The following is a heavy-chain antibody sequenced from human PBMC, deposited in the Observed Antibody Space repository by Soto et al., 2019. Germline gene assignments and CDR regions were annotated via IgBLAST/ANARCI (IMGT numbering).Heavy chain of an antibody. Sequence: EVQLEQPGAEVKKPGESLRISCKGSGYSFSSYWITWVRQMPGKGLEYMGRIDPTDSYTKYSPSFQGHVTISVDKSISTAYLQWSSLKATDTAMYYCARDGGRGYDGNYGDYSIEYWGQGTLVTVSS. CDR2: IDPTDSYT. CDR3: ARDGGRGYDGNYGDYSIEY. V-gene: IGHV5-10-1*03. J-gene: IGHJ4*02. D-gene: IGHD4-17*01. CDR1: GYSFSSYW.